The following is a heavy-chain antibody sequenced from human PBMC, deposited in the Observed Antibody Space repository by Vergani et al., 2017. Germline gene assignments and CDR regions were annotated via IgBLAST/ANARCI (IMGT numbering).Heavy chain of an antibody. V-gene: IGHV3-30*18. Sequence: QVQLVESGGGVVQPGRSLRLSCAASGFTFSSYGMHWVRQAPGKGLEWVAVISYDGSNKYYADSVKGRFTISRDNSKNTLYLQMNSLRAEDTAVYYCAKSRITMVRGVIIRPHDAFDIWGQGTMVTVSS. J-gene: IGHJ3*02. CDR1: GFTFSSYG. CDR2: ISYDGSNK. CDR3: AKSRITMVRGVIIRPHDAFDI. D-gene: IGHD3-10*01.